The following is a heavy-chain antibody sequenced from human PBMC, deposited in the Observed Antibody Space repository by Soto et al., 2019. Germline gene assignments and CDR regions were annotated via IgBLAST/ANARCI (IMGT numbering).Heavy chain of an antibody. CDR2: IIPIFGTA. CDR1: GGTFSSYA. V-gene: IGHV1-69*13. D-gene: IGHD3-22*01. CDR3: ARSRDRGSGYYYDFDY. J-gene: IGHJ4*02. Sequence: SVKVSCKASGGTFSSYAISWVRQAPGQGLEWMGGIIPIFGTANYAQKFQGRVTITADESTSTAYMELSSLRSEDTAVYYCARSRDRGSGYYYDFDYWGQGTLVTVSS.